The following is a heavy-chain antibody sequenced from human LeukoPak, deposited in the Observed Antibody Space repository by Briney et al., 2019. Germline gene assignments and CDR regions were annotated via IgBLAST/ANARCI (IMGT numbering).Heavy chain of an antibody. CDR3: ARDIDSRFDY. J-gene: IGHJ4*02. Sequence: GESLKISCKGSGFSFTSNWIGWVRQMPGKGLEWMGIIYPADSDTRYSPSFQGQVTISADKFISTAYLQWSSLKASDTAMYFCARDIDSRFDYWGQGTLVTVSS. CDR2: IYPADSDT. V-gene: IGHV5-51*01. D-gene: IGHD3-22*01. CDR1: GFSFTSNW.